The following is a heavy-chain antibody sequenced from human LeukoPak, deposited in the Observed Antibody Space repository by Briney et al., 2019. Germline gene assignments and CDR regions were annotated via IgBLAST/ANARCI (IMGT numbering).Heavy chain of an antibody. CDR3: ARGTGTMIVVAGYFDL. D-gene: IGHD3-22*01. V-gene: IGHV4-39*01. Sequence: SETLSLTCTVSGGSISSSSYYWGWIRQPPGKGLEWIGSIYYSGSTYYNPSLKSRVTISVDTSKNQFSLKLSSVTAADTAVYYCARGTGTMIVVAGYFDLWGRGTLVTVSS. CDR2: IYYSGST. CDR1: GGSISSSSYY. J-gene: IGHJ2*01.